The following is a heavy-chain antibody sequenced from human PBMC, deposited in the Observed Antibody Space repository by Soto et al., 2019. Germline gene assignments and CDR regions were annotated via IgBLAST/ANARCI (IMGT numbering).Heavy chain of an antibody. D-gene: IGHD6-19*01. CDR2: ISYDGSDK. V-gene: IGHV3-30*18. J-gene: IGHJ4*02. Sequence: QVQLVESGGGVVQPGRSLRLSCAASGFPFSTYGMHWVRQAPGKGLEWVAVISYDGSDKYYADSVKGRFTISRDNSKNTVYLQINSLRADDTAVYFCAKDGNGYSSGWYAPSLDYWGQGTLVTVSS. CDR1: GFPFSTYG. CDR3: AKDGNGYSSGWYAPSLDY.